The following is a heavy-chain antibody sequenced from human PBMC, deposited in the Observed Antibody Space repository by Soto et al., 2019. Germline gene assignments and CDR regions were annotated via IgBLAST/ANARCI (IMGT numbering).Heavy chain of an antibody. D-gene: IGHD4-17*01. CDR2: IYYSGST. J-gene: IGHJ4*02. CDR3: ARHDYGDFHFDY. CDR1: GGSISSGGYY. V-gene: IGHV4-31*03. Sequence: QVQLQESGPGLVKPSQTLSLTCTVSGGSISSGGYYWSWIRQHPGKGLEWIGYIYYSGSTYYNPSLKSRVPISVDTSKNQFSLKLSSVTAADTAVYYCARHDYGDFHFDYWGQGTLVTVSS.